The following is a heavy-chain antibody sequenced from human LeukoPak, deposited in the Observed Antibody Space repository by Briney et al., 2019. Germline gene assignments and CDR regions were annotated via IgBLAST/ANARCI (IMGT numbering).Heavy chain of an antibody. CDR1: GFTFSNAW. CDR3: TTDRGDYGVDY. Sequence: GGSLRLSCAASGFTFSNAWMSWVRQAPGKGLEWVGHIKSKTNGGTTDYPAPVRGRFTNSRDDSENTLYLQMNSLKTEDTAVYYCTTDRGDYGVDYWGQGTLVTVSS. D-gene: IGHD4-17*01. J-gene: IGHJ4*02. CDR2: IKSKTNGGTT. V-gene: IGHV3-15*01.